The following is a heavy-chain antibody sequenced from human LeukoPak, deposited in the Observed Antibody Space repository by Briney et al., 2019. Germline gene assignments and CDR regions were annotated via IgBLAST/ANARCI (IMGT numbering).Heavy chain of an antibody. CDR1: GGTFNNHA. CDR3: ATGQRDGYNSGPYSSFDY. D-gene: IGHD5-24*01. J-gene: IGHJ4*02. V-gene: IGHV1-69*05. Sequence: GASVKVSCKASGGTFNNHAISWVRQAPGQGLEWMGWIIPISGAANYAQKFQGRVTITTDDALTTAYMELRSLRSEDTAVYYCATGQRDGYNSGPYSSFDYWGQGTLVTVSS. CDR2: IIPISGAA.